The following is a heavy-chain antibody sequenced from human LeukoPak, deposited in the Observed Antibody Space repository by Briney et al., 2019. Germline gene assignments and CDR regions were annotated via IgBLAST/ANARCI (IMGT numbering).Heavy chain of an antibody. CDR3: ARWDRFHGV. J-gene: IGHJ4*02. V-gene: IGHV3-21*01. CDR1: GFTFSTYS. D-gene: IGHD1-14*01. Sequence: PGGPLRLSCAASGFTFSTYSMNWVRQAPGKGLEWVSSISSTSTYIYYADSVKGRFTISRDNAKNSLYLQMNNLRAEDTAVYYCARWDRFHGVWGQGTLVTVSS. CDR2: ISSTSTYI.